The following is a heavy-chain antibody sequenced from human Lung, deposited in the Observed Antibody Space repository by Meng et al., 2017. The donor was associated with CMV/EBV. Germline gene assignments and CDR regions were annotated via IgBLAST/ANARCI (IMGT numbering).Heavy chain of an antibody. V-gene: IGHV4-4*02. J-gene: IGHJ4*02. CDR3: ASFPPPGKQWLVTDY. Sequence: QGSGPGRGKPSGTLSLTCAVSGGSISSSNWWSWVRQPPGKGLEWIGEIYHSGSTNYNPSLKSRVTISVDKSKNQFSLKLSSVTAADTAVHYCASFPPPGKQWLVTDYWGQGTLVTVSS. CDR1: GGSISSSNW. CDR2: IYHSGST. D-gene: IGHD6-19*01.